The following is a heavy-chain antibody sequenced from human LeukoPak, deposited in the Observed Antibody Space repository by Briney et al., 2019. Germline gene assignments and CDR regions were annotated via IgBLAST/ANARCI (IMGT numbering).Heavy chain of an antibody. V-gene: IGHV3-30*18. CDR3: AKAYYGSGSPLDWFDP. CDR2: ISYDGSKK. CDR1: GFTFSSYG. Sequence: GRSLRLSCAASGFTFSSYGMHWVRQAPGKGLEWVAIISYDGSKKYYGDSVKGRFTISRDNSKNTLYLQMNSPRAEDTAVYYCAKAYYGSGSPLDWFDPWGQGTLVTVSS. D-gene: IGHD3-10*01. J-gene: IGHJ5*02.